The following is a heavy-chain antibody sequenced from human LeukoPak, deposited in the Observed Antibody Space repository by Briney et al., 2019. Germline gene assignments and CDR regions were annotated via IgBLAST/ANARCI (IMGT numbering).Heavy chain of an antibody. CDR3: ARGLPATLLDY. D-gene: IGHD2-2*01. Sequence: QSGGSLRLSCAASGFTFSDYYMSWVRQAPGKGLEWVSYFSSSATATYYAGSVKGRFTISRDSAKNSLYLQMNSLRVEDTAVYYCARGLPATLLDYWGQGTLVTVSS. CDR2: FSSSATAT. CDR1: GFTFSDYY. V-gene: IGHV3-11*01. J-gene: IGHJ4*02.